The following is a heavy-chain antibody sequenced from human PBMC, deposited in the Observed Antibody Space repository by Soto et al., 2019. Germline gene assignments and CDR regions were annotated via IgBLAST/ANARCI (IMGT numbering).Heavy chain of an antibody. Sequence: SETLSLTCVVSGGSLSSGGYFWSWIRQHPGKGLEWIGNVYYNGSTFYNPSLKSRLTISVDTSKNKFSLRLNSVTAADTAVYYCARESGYFDGDGHHSAAFDIWGQGTLVTVSS. CDR3: ARESGYFDGDGHHSAAFDI. CDR1: GGSLSSGGYF. D-gene: IGHD4-17*01. CDR2: VYYNGST. V-gene: IGHV4-31*11. J-gene: IGHJ3*02.